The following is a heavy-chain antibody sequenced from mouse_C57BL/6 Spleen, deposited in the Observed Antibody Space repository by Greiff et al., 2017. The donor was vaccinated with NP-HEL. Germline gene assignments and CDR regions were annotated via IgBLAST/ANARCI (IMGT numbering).Heavy chain of an antibody. Sequence: EVQGVESGGGLVKPGGSLKLSCAASGFTFSSYAMSWVRQTPEKRLEWVATISDGGSYTYYPDNVKGRFTISRDNAKNNLYLQMSHLKSEDTAMYYCARDGYTGFDYWGQGTTLTVSS. CDR2: ISDGGSYT. V-gene: IGHV5-4*01. CDR3: ARDGYTGFDY. D-gene: IGHD1-1*01. CDR1: GFTFSSYA. J-gene: IGHJ2*01.